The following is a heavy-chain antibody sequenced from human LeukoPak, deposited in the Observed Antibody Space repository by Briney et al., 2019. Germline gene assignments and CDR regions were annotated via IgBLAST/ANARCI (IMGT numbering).Heavy chain of an antibody. CDR3: AREGGLQHHFDY. J-gene: IGHJ4*02. V-gene: IGHV4-34*01. Sequence: SETLSLTCAVYGGSFSGYYWSWIRQPPGKGLEWIGEINHSGSTNYNPSLKSRVTISVDTSKNQFSLKLSSVTAADTAVYYCAREGGLQHHFDYWGQGTLVTVSS. CDR2: INHSGST. D-gene: IGHD4-11*01. CDR1: GGSFSGYY.